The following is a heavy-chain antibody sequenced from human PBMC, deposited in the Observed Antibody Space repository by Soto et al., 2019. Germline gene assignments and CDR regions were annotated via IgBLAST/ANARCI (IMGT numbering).Heavy chain of an antibody. Sequence: QVQLVQSGAEVKKPGASVKVSCTASGYIFTSFGISWVRQAPGQGLEWMGWISTYNGNTNYAQKFQDRVTMTTDTSTNTAYMGLRSLRSDDTAVYYCARDYGDYGSPFDYWGQGSLVTVSS. D-gene: IGHD4-17*01. CDR3: ARDYGDYGSPFDY. CDR1: GYIFTSFG. J-gene: IGHJ4*02. CDR2: ISTYNGNT. V-gene: IGHV1-18*01.